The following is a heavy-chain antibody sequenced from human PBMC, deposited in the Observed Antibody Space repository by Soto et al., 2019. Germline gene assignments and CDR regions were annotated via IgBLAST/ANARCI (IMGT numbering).Heavy chain of an antibody. D-gene: IGHD6-19*01. V-gene: IGHV1-2*04. CDR1: GYTFTGYY. Sequence: ASVKVSCKASGYTFTGYYMHWVRQAPGQRLEWMGWINPNSGGTNYAQKFQGWVTMTRDTSISTAYMELSRLRSDDTAVYYCARDYSSGPYYYGMDVWGQGTTVTVSS. J-gene: IGHJ6*02. CDR2: INPNSGGT. CDR3: ARDYSSGPYYYGMDV.